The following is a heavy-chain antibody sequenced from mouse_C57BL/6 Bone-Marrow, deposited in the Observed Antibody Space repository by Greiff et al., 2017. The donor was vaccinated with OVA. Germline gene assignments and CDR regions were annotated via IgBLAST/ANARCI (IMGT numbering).Heavy chain of an antibody. Sequence: VKLQQPGAELVKPGASVKLSCKASGYTFTSYWMHWVKQRPGRGLEWIGRIDPNSGGTKYNEKFKSKATLTVDKSSSTAYMQLSRLTSEDSAVYYCARWRYGNLYAMDYWGQGTSVTVSS. CDR3: ARWRYGNLYAMDY. CDR1: GYTFTSYW. CDR2: IDPNSGGT. V-gene: IGHV1-72*01. D-gene: IGHD2-10*02. J-gene: IGHJ4*01.